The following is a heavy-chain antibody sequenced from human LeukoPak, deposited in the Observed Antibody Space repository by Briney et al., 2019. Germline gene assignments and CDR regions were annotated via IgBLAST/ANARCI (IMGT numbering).Heavy chain of an antibody. CDR3: ARGKAFDMDV. CDR1: GFTFSSYA. J-gene: IGHJ6*03. Sequence: PGGSLRLSCAASGFTFSSYATSWVRQAPGKGLEWVSAISGSGGSTYYADSVKGRFTISRDNSKNTLYLQMNSLRTEDTAVYYCARGKAFDMDVWGKGTTVTVSS. CDR2: ISGSGGST. V-gene: IGHV3-23*01. D-gene: IGHD3-10*01.